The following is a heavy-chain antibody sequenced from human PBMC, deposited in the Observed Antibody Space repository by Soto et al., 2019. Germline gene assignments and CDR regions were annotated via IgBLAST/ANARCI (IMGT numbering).Heavy chain of an antibody. V-gene: IGHV1-18*01. Sequence: QVQLVQSGGEVKKPGASVKVSCKASGYMFRNYGISWVRQAPGQGLEWMGWISDYNGNTKYAQKFQDRVSMTTDTSTNTGYMELRRLRSDDTAVYYCARTLRFTMIEVVEYPPGAFDLWGQGTMVTVSS. D-gene: IGHD3-22*01. CDR2: ISDYNGNT. CDR3: ARTLRFTMIEVVEYPPGAFDL. CDR1: GYMFRNYG. J-gene: IGHJ3*01.